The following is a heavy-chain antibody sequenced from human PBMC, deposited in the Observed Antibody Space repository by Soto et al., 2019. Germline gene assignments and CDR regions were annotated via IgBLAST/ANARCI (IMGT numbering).Heavy chain of an antibody. V-gene: IGHV1-69*12. CDR3: AREGASSSWYGGFDH. CDR2: IIPMFGTA. CDR1: GGTFSSYA. J-gene: IGHJ4*02. D-gene: IGHD6-13*01. Sequence: QVQLVQSGAEVKKPGSSVKVSCKASGGTFSSYAISWVRQAPGQGLEWMGGIIPMFGTANYAQKFQGRITVTADESTSTAYQELSSLRSEDTAVDYCAREGASSSWYGGFDHWGQGTLVTVSS.